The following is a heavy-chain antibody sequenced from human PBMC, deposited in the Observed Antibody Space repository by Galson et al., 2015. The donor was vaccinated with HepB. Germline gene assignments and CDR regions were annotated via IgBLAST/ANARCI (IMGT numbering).Heavy chain of an antibody. CDR1: GFTFDDYA. CDR2: ISWNSDSI. V-gene: IGHV3-9*01. J-gene: IGHJ6*03. Sequence: SLRLSCAASGFTFDDYAMHWVRQVPGKGLEWVSAISWNSDSISYADSVMGRFTISRDNAKNSLYLQMNSLRPEDTALYYCAKEATGSYYYYYMDVWGKGTTVTVSS. CDR3: AKEATGSYYYYYMDV.